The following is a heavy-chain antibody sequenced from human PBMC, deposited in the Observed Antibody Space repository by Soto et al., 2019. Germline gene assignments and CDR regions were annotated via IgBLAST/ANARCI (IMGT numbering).Heavy chain of an antibody. CDR3: ARMGQHSYCGGDCYSAEYFQH. V-gene: IGHV4-59*01. CDR2: IYYSGST. J-gene: IGHJ1*01. CDR1: GGSISSYY. D-gene: IGHD2-21*01. Sequence: SETLSLTCTVSGGSISSYYWSWIRQPPGKGLEWIGYIYYSGSTNYNPSLKSRVTISVDTSKNQFSLKLSSVTAADTAVYYCARMGQHSYCGGDCYSAEYFQHWGQGTLVTVSS.